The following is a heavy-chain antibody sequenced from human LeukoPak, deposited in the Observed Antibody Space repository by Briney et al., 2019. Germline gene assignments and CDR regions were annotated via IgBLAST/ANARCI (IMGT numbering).Heavy chain of an antibody. CDR2: IYYSGST. V-gene: IGHV4-59*01. J-gene: IGHJ4*02. Sequence: SETLSLTCTVSGGSISSYYWSWIRQPPGKGLEWIGYIYYSGSTNYNPSLKSRVTISLDTSKNQFSLKLSSVTAADTAVYYCARSDSGSYEYYFDYWGQGTLVTVSS. CDR1: GGSISSYY. CDR3: ARSDSGSYEYYFDY. D-gene: IGHD1-26*01.